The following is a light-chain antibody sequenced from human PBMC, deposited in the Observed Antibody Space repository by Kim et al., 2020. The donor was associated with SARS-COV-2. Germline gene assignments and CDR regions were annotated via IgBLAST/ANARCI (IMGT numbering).Light chain of an antibody. CDR1: QDSNNY. V-gene: IGKV1-33*01. J-gene: IGKJ4*01. Sequence: SLSASVGDRVTIPCQASQDSNNYLNWYQHKPGKAPKLLIYGASTWETGVPSRFSGSGSGTHFMLTISSLQPEDIATYYCHQYDDFTFGGGTKLEI. CDR2: GAS. CDR3: HQYDDFT.